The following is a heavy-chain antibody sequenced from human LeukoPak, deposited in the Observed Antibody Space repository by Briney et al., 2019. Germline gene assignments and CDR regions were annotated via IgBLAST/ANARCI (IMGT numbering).Heavy chain of an antibody. J-gene: IGHJ4*02. CDR2: INTDGSST. CDR3: ARGFITMVRGVIS. Sequence: GGSLRLSCAASGFTFSNYWMHWVRQAPGKGLVRVSHINTDGSSTSYADSVKGRFTISRDNAKNTLYLQMNSLRAEDTAVYYCARGFITMVRGVISWGQGTLVTVSS. CDR1: GFTFSNYW. D-gene: IGHD3-10*01. V-gene: IGHV3-74*01.